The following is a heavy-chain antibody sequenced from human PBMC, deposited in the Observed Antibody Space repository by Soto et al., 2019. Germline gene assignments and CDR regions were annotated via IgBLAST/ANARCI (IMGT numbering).Heavy chain of an antibody. CDR3: AKDPRSTSCPKPPDY. Sequence: QLGGPLRLSCAASGFTFSSYAMSWVRQAPGKGLEWVSAISGSGGSTYYADSVKGRFTISRDNSKNTLYLQMNSLRAEDTAVYYCAKDPRSTSCPKPPDYWGQGTLVTVSS. V-gene: IGHV3-23*01. D-gene: IGHD2-2*01. CDR1: GFTFSSYA. CDR2: ISGSGGST. J-gene: IGHJ4*02.